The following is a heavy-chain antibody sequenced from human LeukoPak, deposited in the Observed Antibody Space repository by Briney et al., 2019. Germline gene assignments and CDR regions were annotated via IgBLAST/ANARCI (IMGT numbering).Heavy chain of an antibody. CDR3: ARGYQTSYYDRSGYLTYFDY. Sequence: ASVKVSCKASGYTFTSYGISWVRQAPGQGLEWMGWISAYNGNTNYAQKLQGRVTMTTDTSTSTAYMELRSLRSDDTAVYYCARGYQTSYYDRSGYLTYFDYWGQGTLVTVSS. CDR1: GYTFTSYG. D-gene: IGHD3-22*01. V-gene: IGHV1-18*01. CDR2: ISAYNGNT. J-gene: IGHJ4*02.